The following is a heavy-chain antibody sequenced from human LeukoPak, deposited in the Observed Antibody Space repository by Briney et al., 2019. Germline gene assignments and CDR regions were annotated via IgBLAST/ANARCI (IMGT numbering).Heavy chain of an antibody. CDR2: ISGSGDRT. CDR3: ASYYDSSGFDY. J-gene: IGHJ4*02. V-gene: IGHV3-23*01. D-gene: IGHD3-22*01. Sequence: GGSLRLSCAASGFTFNSYGMSWVRQAPGKGLEWVSAISGSGDRTYYADSVKGRFTISRDNSKNTLILQMNSLRAEDTAVYYCASYYDSSGFDYWGQGTLVTVSS. CDR1: GFTFNSYG.